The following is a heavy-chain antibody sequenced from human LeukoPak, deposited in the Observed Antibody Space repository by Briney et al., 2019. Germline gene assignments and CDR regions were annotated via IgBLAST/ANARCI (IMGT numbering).Heavy chain of an antibody. Sequence: GGSLRLSCAASGFSFSSYGMNWVRQAPGKGLEWVSGISGSGGRTYYADSVKGRFTITRDNSKNTLYLQMNNLRADDTAVYYCAKDATGFSDFDYWGQGTLVTVSS. CDR2: ISGSGGRT. CDR3: AKDATGFSDFDY. CDR1: GFSFSSYG. V-gene: IGHV3-23*01. D-gene: IGHD3-9*01. J-gene: IGHJ4*02.